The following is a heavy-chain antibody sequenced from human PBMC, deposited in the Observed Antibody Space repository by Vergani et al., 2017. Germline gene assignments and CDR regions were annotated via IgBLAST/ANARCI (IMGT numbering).Heavy chain of an antibody. Sequence: QVQLVQSGAEVKKPGASVKVSCKASGYTFTGYYMHWVRQAPGQGLEWMGWINPNSGGTNYAKKFQGRVTMTRDTSISTAYMELSRRRSDDTAVYYCARAAYYGDYAYYYGMDVWGQGTTVTVSS. V-gene: IGHV1-2*02. CDR3: ARAAYYGDYAYYYGMDV. D-gene: IGHD4-17*01. J-gene: IGHJ6*02. CDR2: INPNSGGT. CDR1: GYTFTGYY.